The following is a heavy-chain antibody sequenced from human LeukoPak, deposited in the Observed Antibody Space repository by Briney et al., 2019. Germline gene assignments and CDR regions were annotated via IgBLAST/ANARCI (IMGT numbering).Heavy chain of an antibody. CDR1: GYSFTGYY. D-gene: IGHD3-10*01. CDR3: AREYYYGSGNYYNRIDY. CDR2: INPYSGGT. J-gene: IGHJ4*02. Sequence: ASVKVSCKASGYSFTGYYMHWVRQAPGQGLEWMGWINPYSGGTNYAQKFQGRVTMTRDTSISTAYMVLNRLRSDDTAVYYCAREYYYGSGNYYNRIDYWGQGTLVTVSS. V-gene: IGHV1-2*02.